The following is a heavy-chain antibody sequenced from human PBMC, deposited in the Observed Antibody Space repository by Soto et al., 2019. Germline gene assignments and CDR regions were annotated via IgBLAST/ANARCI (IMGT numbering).Heavy chain of an antibody. D-gene: IGHD3-3*01. CDR3: TRDPERITIFGVIIIAPDDAFDI. Sequence: GGSLRLSCTASGFTFGDYAMSWFRQAPGKGLEWVGFIRSKAYGGTTEYAASVKGRFTISRDDSKSIAYLQMNSLKTEDTAVYYCTRDPERITIFGVIIIAPDDAFDIWGQGTMVTVSS. CDR1: GFTFGDYA. J-gene: IGHJ3*02. CDR2: IRSKAYGGTT. V-gene: IGHV3-49*03.